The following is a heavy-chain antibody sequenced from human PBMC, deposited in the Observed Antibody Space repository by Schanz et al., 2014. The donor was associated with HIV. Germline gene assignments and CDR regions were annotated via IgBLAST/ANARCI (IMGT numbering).Heavy chain of an antibody. V-gene: IGHV3-30*03. Sequence: QVQLVESGGGVVQPGRSLRLSCAASRFTFSNYGMHWVRQAPGKGLEWVAVISYDGSNKYYADSVKGRFTISRDNSKSTLYLQMNSLRGEDTAVYYCARVANWDYYGMDVWGRGTTVTVSS. CDR1: RFTFSNYG. J-gene: IGHJ6*02. CDR2: ISYDGSNK. D-gene: IGHD3-16*01. CDR3: ARVANWDYYGMDV.